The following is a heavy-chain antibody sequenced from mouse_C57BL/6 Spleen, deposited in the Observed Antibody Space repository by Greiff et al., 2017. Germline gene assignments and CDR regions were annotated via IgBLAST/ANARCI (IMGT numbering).Heavy chain of an antibody. Sequence: QVQLKESGPELVKPGASVKISCKASGYAFSSSWMNWVKQRPGKGLEWIGRIYPGDGDTNYNGKFKGKATLTADKSSSTAYMQLSSLTSEDSAVYFCARGGTTVAPDDWGQGTTLTVSS. CDR1: GYAFSSSW. V-gene: IGHV1-82*01. J-gene: IGHJ2*01. CDR3: ARGGTTVAPDD. CDR2: IYPGDGDT. D-gene: IGHD1-1*01.